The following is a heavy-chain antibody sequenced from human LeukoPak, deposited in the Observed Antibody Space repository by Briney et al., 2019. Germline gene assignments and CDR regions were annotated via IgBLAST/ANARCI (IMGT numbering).Heavy chain of an antibody. V-gene: IGHV1-2*02. CDR2: INPDSGGP. CDR1: GYTFTGYY. Sequence: ASVKVSFKTSGYTFTGYYIHWVRQAPGQGLEWMGWINPDSGGPNYAPNFQGRVTMTRDTSISTAYMEMSRLRSDDTAVYYCARDLVVVTGLRTRGSFDIWGQGTMVTVSS. D-gene: IGHD2-21*02. CDR3: ARDLVVVTGLRTRGSFDI. J-gene: IGHJ3*02.